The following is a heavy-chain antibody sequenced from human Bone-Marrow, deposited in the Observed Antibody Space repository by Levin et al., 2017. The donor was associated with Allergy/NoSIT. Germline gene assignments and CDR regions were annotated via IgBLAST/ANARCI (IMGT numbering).Heavy chain of an antibody. CDR2: IYYSGST. Sequence: SETLSLTCTVSGGSISSGGYYWSWIRQHPGKGLEWIGYIYYSGSTYYNPSLKSRVTISVDTSKNQFSLKLSSVTAADTAVYYCARDRFGEIAFDIWGQGTMVTVSS. CDR1: GGSISSGGYY. CDR3: ARDRFGEIAFDI. D-gene: IGHD3-10*01. J-gene: IGHJ3*02. V-gene: IGHV4-31*03.